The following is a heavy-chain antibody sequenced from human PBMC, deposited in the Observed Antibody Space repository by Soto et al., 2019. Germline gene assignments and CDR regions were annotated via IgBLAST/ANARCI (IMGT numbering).Heavy chain of an antibody. CDR2: IYYSAST. CDR1: GGFINSGDYH. V-gene: IGHV4-30-4*01. CDR3: AGVTWFRGMDV. Sequence: PSETLSLTCTVSGGFINSGDYHWTWIRQFPGKGLEWIGGIYYSASTYYKSKWNNDYALSVKSRITINPDTSKNQFSLHLYSVTPEDTAVYYCAGVTWFRGMDVWGQGTPVTVSS. J-gene: IGHJ6*02. D-gene: IGHD3-10*01.